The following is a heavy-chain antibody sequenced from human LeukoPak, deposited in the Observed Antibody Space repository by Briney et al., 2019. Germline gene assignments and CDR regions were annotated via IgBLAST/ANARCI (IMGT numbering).Heavy chain of an antibody. CDR3: ARGNYYDSSGPDY. Sequence: PSETLSLTCTVSGYSISSGYYWGWIRQPPGKGLEWIGSIYHSGSTYYNPSLKSRVTISVDTSKNHFSLKLSSVTAADTAVYYCARGNYYDSSGPDYWGQGTLVTVSS. CDR1: GYSISSGYY. V-gene: IGHV4-38-2*02. CDR2: IYHSGST. J-gene: IGHJ4*02. D-gene: IGHD3-22*01.